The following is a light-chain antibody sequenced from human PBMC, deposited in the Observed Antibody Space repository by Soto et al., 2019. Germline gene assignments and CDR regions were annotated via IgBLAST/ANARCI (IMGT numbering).Light chain of an antibody. Sequence: EIVMTQSPATLSVSPGERATLSCRASQSVSSNLAWYQQKPGQAPRFLIYGASTRATGIPARFSGSGSGTEFTLTISSLQSEDFAVYYCQQYNNWPRLFGGGTKVEIK. CDR2: GAS. J-gene: IGKJ4*01. CDR1: QSVSSN. V-gene: IGKV3-15*01. CDR3: QQYNNWPRL.